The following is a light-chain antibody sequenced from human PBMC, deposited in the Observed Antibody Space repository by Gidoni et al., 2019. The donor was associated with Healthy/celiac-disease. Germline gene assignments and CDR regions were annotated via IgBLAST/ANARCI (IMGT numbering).Light chain of an antibody. V-gene: IGLV2-14*03. CDR3: SSYTSSSTPEV. CDR1: SSDVGGYNY. Sequence: QSALTPPASVSGSPGQSITISCTGTSSDVGGYNYVSWYQQHPGKAPKLMIYDVSNRPSGVSNRFSGSKSGNTASRTIAGLQAEDEADDYCSSYTSSSTPEVFGGGTKLTVL. J-gene: IGLJ3*02. CDR2: DVS.